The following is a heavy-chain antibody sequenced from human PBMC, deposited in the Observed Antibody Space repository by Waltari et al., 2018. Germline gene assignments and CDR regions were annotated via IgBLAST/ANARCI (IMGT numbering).Heavy chain of an antibody. D-gene: IGHD5-18*01. CDR3: ASGYSYGRGGY. CDR2: INHSGST. Sequence: QVQLQQWGAGLLKPSETLSLTRAVYGGSFSGYSWSWIRQPPGKGLEWLGEINHSGSTNYNPSLKSRVTISVDTSKNQFSLKLSSVTAADTAVYYCASGYSYGRGGYWGQGTLVTVSS. V-gene: IGHV4-34*01. CDR1: GGSFSGYS. J-gene: IGHJ4*02.